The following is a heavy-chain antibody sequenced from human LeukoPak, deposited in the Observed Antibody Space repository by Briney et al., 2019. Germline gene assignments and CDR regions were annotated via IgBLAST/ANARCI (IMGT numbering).Heavy chain of an antibody. V-gene: IGHV3-74*01. CDR3: AREVPAAAFDY. J-gene: IGHJ4*02. CDR2: ISGDGRNI. CDR1: GFTFSSYW. Sequence: GGSLRLSCVASGFTFSSYWMHWVRQDPRKGLVWVSRISGDGRNINYADSVRGRFTISRGNAKNTLYLQMNSLRAEDTAVYYCAREVPAAAFDYWGQGTLVTVSS. D-gene: IGHD2-2*01.